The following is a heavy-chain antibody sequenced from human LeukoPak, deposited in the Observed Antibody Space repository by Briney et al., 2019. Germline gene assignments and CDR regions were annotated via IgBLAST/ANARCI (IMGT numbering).Heavy chain of an antibody. D-gene: IGHD6-6*01. J-gene: IGHJ4*02. CDR3: AKDWGSSSSPRLLRY. CDR2: IRYDGSNK. CDR1: GFTFSSYG. Sequence: GGSLRLSCAASGFTFSSYGMHWVRQAPGKGLEWVAFIRYDGSNKYYADSVKGRFTISRDNSKNTLYLQMNSLRAEDTAVYYCAKDWGSSSSPRLLRYWGQGTLVTVSS. V-gene: IGHV3-30*02.